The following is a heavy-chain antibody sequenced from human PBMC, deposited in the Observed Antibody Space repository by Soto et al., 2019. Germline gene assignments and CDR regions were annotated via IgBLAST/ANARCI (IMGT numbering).Heavy chain of an antibody. CDR2: IKQDGSEK. CDR1: GFTFSSYW. Sequence: GGSLRLSCEASGFTFSSYWMSWVRQAPGKGLEWVANIKQDGSEKYYVDSVKGRLTISRDNAKNSLYLQMNSLRAEDTAVYYCARRATIFGVVAPDYWGQGTLVTVPQ. D-gene: IGHD3-3*01. J-gene: IGHJ4*02. CDR3: ARRATIFGVVAPDY. V-gene: IGHV3-7*01.